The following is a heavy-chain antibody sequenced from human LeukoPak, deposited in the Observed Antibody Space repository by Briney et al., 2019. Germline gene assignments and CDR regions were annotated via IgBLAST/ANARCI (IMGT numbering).Heavy chain of an antibody. Sequence: ASVKVCCKASGYTFTSYEINWVRQATGQGLEWMGWMNPNSGNTGYAQKFQGRVTMTRDTSTSTVYMEVSSLRSDDTAVYYCAREYYYGSSGYHYYWFDPRGQGTLVTVSS. D-gene: IGHD3-22*01. V-gene: IGHV1-8*01. CDR3: AREYYYGSSGYHYYWFDP. CDR2: MNPNSGNT. CDR1: GYTFTSYE. J-gene: IGHJ5*02.